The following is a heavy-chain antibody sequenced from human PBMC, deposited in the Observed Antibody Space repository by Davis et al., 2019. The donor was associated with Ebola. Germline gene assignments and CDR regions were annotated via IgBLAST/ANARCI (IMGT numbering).Heavy chain of an antibody. V-gene: IGHV4-59*08. CDR3: AKYSREYYYGSGSYSNWFDP. D-gene: IGHD3-10*01. J-gene: IGHJ5*02. Sequence: MPGGSLRLSCTVSGGSISSYYWSWIRQSPGKGLEWIGYMYYTGSTNYNPSLTSRVTMSQDTSKNQFSLKLSSVTAADTAMYYCAKYSREYYYGSGSYSNWFDPWGQGTLVTVSS. CDR2: MYYTGST. CDR1: GGSISSYY.